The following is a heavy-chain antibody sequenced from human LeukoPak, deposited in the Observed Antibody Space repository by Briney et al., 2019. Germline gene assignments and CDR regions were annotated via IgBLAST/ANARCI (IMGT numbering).Heavy chain of an antibody. Sequence: GGSLRLSCAASRFSISYYWMTWVRQAPGKGLEWVANIKGDGSVTHYVDSVKGRFTISRDNAKNSLYLQMNSLRAEDTAVYYCASVGRYSYGYAPDYWGQGTLVTVSS. V-gene: IGHV3-7*03. D-gene: IGHD5-18*01. CDR2: IKGDGSVT. J-gene: IGHJ4*02. CDR3: ASVGRYSYGYAPDY. CDR1: RFSISYYW.